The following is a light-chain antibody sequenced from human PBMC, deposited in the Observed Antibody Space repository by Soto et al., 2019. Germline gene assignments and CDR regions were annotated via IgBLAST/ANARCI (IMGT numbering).Light chain of an antibody. CDR1: QSISAW. CDR3: KQYHSYPLT. Sequence: DIQMTQSPSTLSASVGERVTITCRASQSISAWLAWYQQKPGKAPKLLIYKASNVESGVPSRFSGSGSGTEFTLTISSLQPDDFATYYCKQYHSYPLTFGQGTLLEIK. CDR2: KAS. J-gene: IGKJ5*01. V-gene: IGKV1-5*03.